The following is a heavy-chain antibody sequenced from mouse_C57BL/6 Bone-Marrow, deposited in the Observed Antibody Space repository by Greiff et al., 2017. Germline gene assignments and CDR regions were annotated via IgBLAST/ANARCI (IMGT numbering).Heavy chain of an antibody. CDR1: GFTFSSYA. V-gene: IGHV5-4*01. CDR3: AREDPSPYYFDY. J-gene: IGHJ2*01. CDR2: ISDGGSYT. Sequence: DVMLVESGGGLVKPGGSLKLSCAASGFTFSSYAMSWVRQTPEKRLEWVATISDGGSYTYYPDNVKGRFTISRDNAKNNLYLQMSHLKSEDTAMYYCAREDPSPYYFDYWGQGTTLTVSS.